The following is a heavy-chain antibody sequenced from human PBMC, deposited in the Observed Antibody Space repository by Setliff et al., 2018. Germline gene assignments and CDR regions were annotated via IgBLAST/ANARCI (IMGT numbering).Heavy chain of an antibody. V-gene: IGHV3-7*01. Sequence: GGSLRLSCAASGFTFSSYAMSWVRQAPGKGLEWVANIKQDGSEKYYVDSVKGRFTISRDNAKNSLYLQMNSLRAEDTAVYYCARGDRWGYSYGPYYYGMDVWGQGTTVTVSS. D-gene: IGHD5-18*01. CDR1: GFTFSSYA. CDR3: ARGDRWGYSYGPYYYGMDV. CDR2: IKQDGSEK. J-gene: IGHJ6*02.